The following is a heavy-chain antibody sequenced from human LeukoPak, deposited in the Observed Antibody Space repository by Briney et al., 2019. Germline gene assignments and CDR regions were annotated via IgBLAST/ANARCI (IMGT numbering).Heavy chain of an antibody. CDR2: TFRGGSK. CDR1: GFSVSSNC. J-gene: IGHJ6*02. Sequence: GGSLRLSCAASGFSVSSNCTSWVRQAPGKGREWGSATFRGGSKYYADSVKGRFTISRDNSKNTLYLQMNSLRAEDTAVYYCARDHFLGYCSGGSCYSGYYYGMDVWGQGTTVTVSS. CDR3: ARDHFLGYCSGGSCYSGYYYGMDV. D-gene: IGHD2-15*01. V-gene: IGHV3-53*01.